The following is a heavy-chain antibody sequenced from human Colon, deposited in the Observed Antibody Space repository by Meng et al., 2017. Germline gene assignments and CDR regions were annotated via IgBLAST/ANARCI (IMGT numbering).Heavy chain of an antibody. V-gene: IGHV3-30*04. D-gene: IGHD7-27*01. CDR1: GFTFSRYA. Sequence: QVQLVESGGVVVQPGGSLRLSCTTSGFTFSRYAAHWVRQSAGKGLEWLAVISKDGTKQYYADSVKGRFTFSRDNSKNILYLQMNSLRAEDSALYYCAKDGDIGFTDFDYWGQGTLVTVSS. CDR2: ISKDGTKQ. J-gene: IGHJ4*02. CDR3: AKDGDIGFTDFDY.